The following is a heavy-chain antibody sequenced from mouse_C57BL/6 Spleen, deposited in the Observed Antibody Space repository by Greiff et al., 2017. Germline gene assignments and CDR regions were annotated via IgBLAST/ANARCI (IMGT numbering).Heavy chain of an antibody. Sequence: QVQLQQPGAELVKPGASVKLSCKASGYTFTSYWMQWVKQRPGQGLEWIGEIDPSDSYTNYNQKFKGKATLTVDTSSSTAYMQLSSLTSEDSAVXYCASRSRYFDVWGTGTTVTVSS. V-gene: IGHV1-50*01. J-gene: IGHJ1*03. CDR2: IDPSDSYT. CDR1: GYTFTSYW. CDR3: ASRSRYFDV.